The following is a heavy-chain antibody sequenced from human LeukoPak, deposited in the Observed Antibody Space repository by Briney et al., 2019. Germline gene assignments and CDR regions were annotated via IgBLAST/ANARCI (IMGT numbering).Heavy chain of an antibody. V-gene: IGHV1-8*01. Sequence: ASVKVSCKASGYTFTSYDINWVRQATGQGLEWMGWMNPNSGNTGYAQKFQGRVTMTRNTSISTAYMELSSLRSEDTAVYYCARVGSYCSGGSCYRLDYYGMDVWGKGTTVTVSS. CDR3: ARVGSYCSGGSCYRLDYYGMDV. D-gene: IGHD2-15*01. CDR2: MNPNSGNT. CDR1: GYTFTSYD. J-gene: IGHJ6*04.